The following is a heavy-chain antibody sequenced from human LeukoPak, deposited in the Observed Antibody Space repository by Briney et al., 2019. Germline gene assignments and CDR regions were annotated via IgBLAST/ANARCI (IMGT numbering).Heavy chain of an antibody. J-gene: IGHJ4*02. V-gene: IGHV3-43*01. CDR2: ITWDGSST. CDR1: GFIFDDDT. D-gene: IGHD1-26*01. CDR3: ATGSTSSYYHFDY. Sequence: GGSLRLSCAASGFIFDDDTMHWVRQAPGKNLEWVSLITWDGSSTDYSDSVKGRFTISRDNNKNSLFLQMNGLRTEDSAFYYCATGSTSSYYHFDYWGRGTLVTVSS.